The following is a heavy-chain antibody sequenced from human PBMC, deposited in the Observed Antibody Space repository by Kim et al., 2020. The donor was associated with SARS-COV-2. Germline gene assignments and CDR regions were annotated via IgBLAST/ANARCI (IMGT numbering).Heavy chain of an antibody. D-gene: IGHD3-9*01. Sequence: GGSLRLSCAASGFSFSSYTMTLVHQAPGKGLEWVSSVRSAGTTFYADSVKGRFTISRDNSKNTLSLEMNSLRVEDTAIYYCGSLPTYLNLLTVDTVDYW. J-gene: IGHJ4*01. CDR3: GSLPTYLNLLTVDTVDY. CDR1: GFSFSSYT. V-gene: IGHV3-23*01. CDR2: VRSAGTT.